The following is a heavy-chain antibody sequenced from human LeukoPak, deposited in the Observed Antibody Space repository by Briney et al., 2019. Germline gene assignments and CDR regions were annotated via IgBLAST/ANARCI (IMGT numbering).Heavy chain of an antibody. CDR3: VRDGDDFNFDY. CDR2: VKGDGGST. V-gene: IGHV3-74*01. CDR1: GFTFRSYW. Sequence: PGGSLRLSCAASGFTFRSYWMHWVRQAPGKGLVWVSRVKGDGGSTNYADSVYGRFTISRDNAKNTLYLHMHSLRAEDTAVYYCVRDGDDFNFDYWGQGSLVTVSS. D-gene: IGHD5-24*01. J-gene: IGHJ4*02.